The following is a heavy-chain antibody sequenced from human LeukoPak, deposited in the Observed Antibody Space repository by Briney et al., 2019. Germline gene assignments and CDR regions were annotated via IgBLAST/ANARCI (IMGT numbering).Heavy chain of an antibody. CDR2: INSDGSEG. D-gene: IGHD6-6*01. CDR1: GFTFSGFW. CDR3: ARSSYSSSSSV. J-gene: IGHJ3*01. V-gene: IGHV3-7*03. Sequence: GGSLRPSCAVSGFTFSGFWMSWSRQAPGKGLEWVASINSDGSEGYYADVVKGRFTISRDNAKNSLYLQINSLRAEDTAVYYCARSSYSSSSSVWGQGTMVTVSS.